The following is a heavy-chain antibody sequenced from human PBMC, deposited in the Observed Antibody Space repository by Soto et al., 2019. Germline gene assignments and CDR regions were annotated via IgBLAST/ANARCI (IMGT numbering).Heavy chain of an antibody. CDR3: ATDRRGYDLLTGYHGVFDP. V-gene: IGHV3-30*03. J-gene: IGHJ5*02. CDR1: GFTFSSYG. D-gene: IGHD3-9*01. CDR2: ISYDGSNK. Sequence: GGSLRLSCAASGFTFSSYGMHWVRQAPGKGLEWVAVISYDGSNKYYADSVKGRFTISRDNSKNTLYLQMNSLRAEDTAVYYCATDRRGYDLLTGYHGVFDPWGQGTLVTVSS.